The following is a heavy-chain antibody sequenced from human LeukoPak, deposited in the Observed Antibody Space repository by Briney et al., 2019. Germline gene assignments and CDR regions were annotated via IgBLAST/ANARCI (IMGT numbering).Heavy chain of an antibody. V-gene: IGHV3-21*01. Sequence: PGGSLRLSCAASGFTFSHYSIDWVRQAPGKGLERVASITSSSSHIYYADSVKGRFTISRDKAKNSLYLQMNSLRAEDTAIYYCARVMMGATVTTFHYYCMDVWGVGTTVTVSS. D-gene: IGHD4-11*01. CDR2: ITSSSSHI. CDR3: ARVMMGATVTTFHYYCMDV. CDR1: GFTFSHYS. J-gene: IGHJ6*03.